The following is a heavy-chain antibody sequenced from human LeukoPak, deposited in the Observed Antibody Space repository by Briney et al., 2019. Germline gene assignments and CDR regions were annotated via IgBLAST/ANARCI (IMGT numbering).Heavy chain of an antibody. CDR2: ISGSGDTT. Sequence: GGSLRLSCAASGFTFSSYAMSWVRQAPGKGLEWVSAISGSGDTTYSADSVKGRFTISRDNAKNTLYLQMNSLRAEDTAVYYCARGSPLPMIADCWGQGTLVIVSS. CDR3: ARGSPLPMIADC. D-gene: IGHD3-22*01. CDR1: GFTFSSYA. V-gene: IGHV3-23*01. J-gene: IGHJ4*02.